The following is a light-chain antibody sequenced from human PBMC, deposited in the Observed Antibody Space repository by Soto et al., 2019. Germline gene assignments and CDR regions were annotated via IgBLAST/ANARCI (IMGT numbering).Light chain of an antibody. J-gene: IGLJ1*01. Sequence: QSVLTQPPSASGSPGQSVTISCTGTSSDVGGYNYVSWYQQHPGKAPKLMIYEVSKRPSGVPDRFSGSKSGNTASLTTSGLQAEDEADYYCSSYTSSYIYVFGTGTKGTVL. CDR1: SSDVGGYNY. CDR2: EVS. V-gene: IGLV2-8*01. CDR3: SSYTSSYIYV.